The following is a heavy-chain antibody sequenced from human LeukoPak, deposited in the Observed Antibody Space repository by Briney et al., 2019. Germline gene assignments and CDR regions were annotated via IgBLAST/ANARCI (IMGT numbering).Heavy chain of an antibody. CDR2: IRYDGSNK. Sequence: GGSLRLSCAASGFTFSSYGMHWVRQAPGKGLEWVAYIRYDGSNKYYADSVKGRFTISRDNAKNSLYLQMNSLRAEDTAVYYCARGLDNYGSGSSDWGQGTLVTVSS. V-gene: IGHV3-30*02. D-gene: IGHD3-10*01. CDR1: GFTFSSYG. CDR3: ARGLDNYGSGSSD. J-gene: IGHJ4*02.